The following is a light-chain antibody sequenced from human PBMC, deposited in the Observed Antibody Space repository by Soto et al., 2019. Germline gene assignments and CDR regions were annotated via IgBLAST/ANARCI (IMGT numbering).Light chain of an antibody. Sequence: VMTQTPLSLAVAPGQPASISCKSSQSLLHITGETFLFWYLLKPGQSPQLLSVEFPNRVSGVTDRFSGSGSGTDFTLEISRVETDEVGIYYCMQSTQLPPTFGQGSRLEN. CDR2: EFP. J-gene: IGKJ5*01. CDR1: QSLLHITGETF. V-gene: IGKV2D-29*02. CDR3: MQSTQLPPT.